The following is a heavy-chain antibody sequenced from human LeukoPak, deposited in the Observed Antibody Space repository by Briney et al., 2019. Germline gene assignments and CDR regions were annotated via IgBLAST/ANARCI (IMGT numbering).Heavy chain of an antibody. D-gene: IGHD6-19*01. CDR3: VRGSYNSGDF. CDR2: INREGSST. V-gene: IGHV3-74*01. J-gene: IGHJ4*02. Sequence: GGSLRLSCAASGFTFSTYWMNWVRQVPGKGLVWVSRINREGSSTSYADSVKGRFTISRDNAKNTLYLQMNSLRAEDTAVYYCVRGSYNSGDFWGQGTLVTVSS. CDR1: GFTFSTYW.